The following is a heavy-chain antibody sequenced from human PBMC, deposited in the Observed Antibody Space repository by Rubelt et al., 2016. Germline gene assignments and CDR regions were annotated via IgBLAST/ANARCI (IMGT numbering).Heavy chain of an antibody. J-gene: IGHJ4*02. CDR3: ARTKTVEMATIPLAY. Sequence: QVQLVQSGAEVKKPGASVKVSCKASGYTFTTYSMHWVRQAPGQGLEWLGIINPNGGSTSYAQKFQGRVTMTRDTSTSTVYMELSSLRSEDTAVYYCARTKTVEMATIPLAYWGQGTLVTVSS. CDR1: GYTFTTYS. CDR2: INPNGGST. D-gene: IGHD5-24*01. V-gene: IGHV1-46*01.